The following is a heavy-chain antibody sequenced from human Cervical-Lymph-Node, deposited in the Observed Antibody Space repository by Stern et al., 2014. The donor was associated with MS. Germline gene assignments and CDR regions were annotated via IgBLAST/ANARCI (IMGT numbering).Heavy chain of an antibody. V-gene: IGHV1-18*01. CDR2: ISADSGNT. J-gene: IGHJ4*02. D-gene: IGHD2-8*01. CDR1: GYTFTTYG. Sequence: VQLVESGTEVKKPGASVLVSCKASGYTFTTYGITWVRQAPGQGLEWMGWISADSGNTKYAQKFQDRVTMTRDTTTGPAYMEVRSLRSEDTAVYYGARDKMHAFDYWGQGTQVTVPS. CDR3: ARDKMHAFDY.